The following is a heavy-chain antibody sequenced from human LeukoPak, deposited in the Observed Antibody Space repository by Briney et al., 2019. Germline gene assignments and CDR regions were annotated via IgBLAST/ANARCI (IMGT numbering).Heavy chain of an antibody. CDR1: GFTFSSYG. CDR3: ARANTAMVDY. CDR2: IGTAGDT. Sequence: GGSLRLSCAASGFTFSSYGMHWVRQATGKGLEWVSAIGTAGDTYYPGSVKGRFTISRDNSKNTLYLQMNSLRAEDTAVYYCARANTAMVDYWGQGTLVTVSS. J-gene: IGHJ4*02. D-gene: IGHD5-18*01. V-gene: IGHV3-13*01.